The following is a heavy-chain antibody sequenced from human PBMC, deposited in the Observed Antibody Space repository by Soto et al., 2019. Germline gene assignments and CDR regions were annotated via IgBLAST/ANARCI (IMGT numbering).Heavy chain of an antibody. CDR1: GFTFNSHT. CDR3: TRELAY. CDR2: ISDSSSTI. Sequence: EVQLVESGGGLVQPGGSLRLSCAASGFTFNSHTMNWVRQAPGKGLEWLSYISDSSSTIYYADSVKDRFTISRDNAKNSLYLQMNSLRAEDTAVYYCTRELAYWGQGTLVTVSA. J-gene: IGHJ4*02. V-gene: IGHV3-48*04.